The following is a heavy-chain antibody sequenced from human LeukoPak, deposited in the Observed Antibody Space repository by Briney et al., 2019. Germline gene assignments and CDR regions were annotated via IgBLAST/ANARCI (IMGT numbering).Heavy chain of an antibody. J-gene: IGHJ4*02. CDR1: GGSISSYY. D-gene: IGHD6-19*01. V-gene: IGHV4-4*09. Sequence: SETLSLTCTVSGGSISSYYWSWIRQPPGKGLEWIGYIYTGGSTNYNPSLKSRVTISVDTSKNQFSLKLSSVTAADTAVYYCARQRRGWARGFDYWGQGTLVTVSS. CDR3: ARQRRGWARGFDY. CDR2: IYTGGST.